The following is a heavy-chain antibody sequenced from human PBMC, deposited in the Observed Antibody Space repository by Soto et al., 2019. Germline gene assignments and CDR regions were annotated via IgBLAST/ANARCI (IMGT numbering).Heavy chain of an antibody. V-gene: IGHV3-48*02. Sequence: EVQLVESGGGLVQPGGSLRLSCASSGFPFSAFSMNWVRQAPGKGLEWVAYISSSGSTIYYTDSVKGRFTISRDNAKSSLYRQMDSLRDEDTAVYYCAREGGRRCSPTRGYNAFDLWGQGTMVTVSS. J-gene: IGHJ3*01. CDR1: GFPFSAFS. D-gene: IGHD2-2*02. CDR2: ISSSGSTI. CDR3: AREGGRRCSPTRGYNAFDL.